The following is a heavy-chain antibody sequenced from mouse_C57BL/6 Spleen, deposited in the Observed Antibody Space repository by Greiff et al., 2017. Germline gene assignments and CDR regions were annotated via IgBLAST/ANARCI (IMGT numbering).Heavy chain of an antibody. J-gene: IGHJ4*01. D-gene: IGHD1-1*01. CDR3: ARETTVEAMDD. CDR1: GYTFTSYW. V-gene: IGHV1-55*01. Sequence: VQLQESGAELVKPGASVKMSCKASGYTFTSYWITWVKQRPGQGLEWIGDIYPGSGSTNYNEKFKSKATVTVDTSSSTAYMQLSSLTSEDSAVYYWARETTVEAMDDWGKGTSVTVSS. CDR2: IYPGSGST.